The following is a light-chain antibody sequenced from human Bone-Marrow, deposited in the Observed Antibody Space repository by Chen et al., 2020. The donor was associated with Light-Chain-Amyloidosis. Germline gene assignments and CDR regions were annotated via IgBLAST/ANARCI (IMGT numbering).Light chain of an antibody. Sequence: EIVLTQSPGTLSLFPGEGANLSCRASQTISINYLTWYQQKFGQAPRLLIYGSSSRATGIPDRFTGSGSGTDFTLTINRLEPEDFAMYFCQQYGTSPLTFGAGTKVEIK. J-gene: IGKJ4*01. CDR1: QTISINY. CDR3: QQYGTSPLT. CDR2: GSS. V-gene: IGKV3-20*01.